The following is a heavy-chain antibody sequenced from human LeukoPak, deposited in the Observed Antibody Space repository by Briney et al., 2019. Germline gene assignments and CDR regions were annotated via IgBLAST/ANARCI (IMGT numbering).Heavy chain of an antibody. J-gene: IGHJ6*02. V-gene: IGHV4-34*01. CDR3: ARDQGTMVRGPTYYYGMDV. CDR1: GGSFSGYY. CDR2: INHSGST. Sequence: SETLSLTCAVYGGSFSGYYWSWIRQPPGKGLEWIGEINHSGSTNYNPSLKSRVTISVDTSKNQFSLKLSSVTAADTAVYYCARDQGTMVRGPTYYYGMDVWGQGTTVTVSS. D-gene: IGHD3-10*01.